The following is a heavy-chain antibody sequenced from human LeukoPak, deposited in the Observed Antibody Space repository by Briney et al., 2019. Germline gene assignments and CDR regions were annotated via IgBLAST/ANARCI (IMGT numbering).Heavy chain of an antibody. D-gene: IGHD5-18*01. Sequence: GGSLRLSCTASGFTFSSYAMSWVPQAPGKGLEWVSSISGSGGRTYYAHSVKRRYTISRDNSKNTLYLQMNSLSAEDTAVYYCAKDSTAYSYGWVNWFDPWGQGTLVTVSS. V-gene: IGHV3-23*01. CDR1: GFTFSSYA. CDR2: ISGSGGRT. J-gene: IGHJ5*02. CDR3: AKDSTAYSYGWVNWFDP.